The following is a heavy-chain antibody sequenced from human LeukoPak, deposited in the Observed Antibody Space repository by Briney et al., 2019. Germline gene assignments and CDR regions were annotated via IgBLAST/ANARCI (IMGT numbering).Heavy chain of an antibody. CDR2: IIPILGIA. CDR3: ARAFPKKSYYYDSTAYDAFDI. V-gene: IGHV1-69*04. J-gene: IGHJ3*02. Sequence: ASVKVSCKASGGTFSSYAISWVRQAPGQGLEWMGRIIPILGIANYAQKFQGRVTITADKSTSTAYMELSSLRSEDTAVYYCARAFPKKSYYYDSTAYDAFDIWGQGTMVTVSS. CDR1: GGTFSSYA. D-gene: IGHD3-22*01.